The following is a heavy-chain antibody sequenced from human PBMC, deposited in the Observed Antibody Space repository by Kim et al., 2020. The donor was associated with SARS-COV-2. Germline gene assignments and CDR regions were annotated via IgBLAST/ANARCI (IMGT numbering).Heavy chain of an antibody. D-gene: IGHD3-22*01. J-gene: IGHJ3*02. CDR1: GGFISSSSYY. CDR3: ASYYYDSSDAFDI. CDR2: IYYSGST. Sequence: SETLSLTCTVSGGFISSSSYYWGWIRQPPGKGLEWIGSIYYSGSTYYNPSLKSRVTISVDTSKNQFSLKLSSVTAADTVVYYCASYYYDSSDAFDIWGQGTMVSVSS. V-gene: IGHV4-39*01.